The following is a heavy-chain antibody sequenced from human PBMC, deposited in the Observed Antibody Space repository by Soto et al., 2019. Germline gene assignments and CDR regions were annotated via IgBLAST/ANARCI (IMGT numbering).Heavy chain of an antibody. Sequence: QMQLQESGPGLVKPSETLSLTCAVSSASIISEQRWSWVRQPPGKGLEWIGEIHHSGSTINNPSLRSRVTMSVDKSKNQFSLNLNSVTAADTAVYYCARSFGWYAIDQWGQGTLVVVSS. CDR3: ARSFGWYAIDQ. V-gene: IGHV4-4*02. CDR2: IHHSGST. J-gene: IGHJ4*02. CDR1: SASIISEQR. D-gene: IGHD6-19*01.